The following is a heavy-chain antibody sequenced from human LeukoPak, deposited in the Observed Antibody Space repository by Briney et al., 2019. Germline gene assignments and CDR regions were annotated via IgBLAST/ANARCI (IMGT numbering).Heavy chain of an antibody. Sequence: PGGSLRLSCAASGFTFSSYGMHWVRQAPGKGLEWVAVIWYDGSNKYYADSVKGRFTISRDNSKNTLYLQMNCLRAEDTAVYYCARELISTTWRGNRSYFDLWGRGTLVTVSS. D-gene: IGHD1-1*01. CDR1: GFTFSSYG. V-gene: IGHV3-33*01. CDR2: IWYDGSNK. CDR3: ARELISTTWRGNRSYFDL. J-gene: IGHJ2*01.